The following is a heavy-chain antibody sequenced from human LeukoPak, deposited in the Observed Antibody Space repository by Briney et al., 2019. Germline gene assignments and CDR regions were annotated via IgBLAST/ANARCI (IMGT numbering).Heavy chain of an antibody. CDR3: ARRYYYKYGMDV. V-gene: IGHV4-59*12. CDR2: IYYSGST. CDR1: GGSISSYY. Sequence: PSETLSLTCTVSGGSISSYYWSWIRQPPGKGLEWIGYIYYSGSTNYNPSLKSRVTISVDTSKNQFSLKLSSVTAADTAVYYCARRYYYKYGMDVWGQGTTVTVSS. J-gene: IGHJ6*02.